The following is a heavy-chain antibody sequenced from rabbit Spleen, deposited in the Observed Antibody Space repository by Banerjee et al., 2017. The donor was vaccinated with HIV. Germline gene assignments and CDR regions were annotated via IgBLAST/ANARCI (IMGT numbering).Heavy chain of an antibody. Sequence: QSLEESGGDLVKPGASLTLTCIASGVSFSGNSYMCWVRQAPGKGLEWISCIAAGSSGFTYSATWAKGRFTCSKTSSTTVTLQMTSLTVADTATYFCARDAGTSFSTYGMDLWGPGTLVTVS. CDR3: ARDAGTSFSTYGMDL. V-gene: IGHV1S40*01. J-gene: IGHJ6*01. D-gene: IGHD8-1*01. CDR1: GVSFSGNSY. CDR2: IAAGSSGFT.